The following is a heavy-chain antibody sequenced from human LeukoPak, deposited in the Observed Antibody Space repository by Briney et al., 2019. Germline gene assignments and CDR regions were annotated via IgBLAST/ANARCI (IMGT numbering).Heavy chain of an antibody. Sequence: GGSLRLSCAASGFTFSSYAMSWVRQAPGKGLEWVSAISGSGGSTYYADSVKGRFTISRDNSKNTVFLQMNSLRPEDTAIYYWAKGAYDYIEMGYFDSWGQGTLVTVSS. V-gene: IGHV3-23*01. CDR3: AKGAYDYIEMGYFDS. D-gene: IGHD5-12*01. CDR1: GFTFSSYA. CDR2: ISGSGGST. J-gene: IGHJ4*02.